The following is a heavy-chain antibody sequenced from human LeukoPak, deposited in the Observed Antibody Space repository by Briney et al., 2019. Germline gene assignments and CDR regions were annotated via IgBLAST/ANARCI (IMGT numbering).Heavy chain of an antibody. CDR1: GVSISIFY. D-gene: IGHD6-19*01. V-gene: IGHV4-4*07. J-gene: IGHJ4*02. Sequence: SETLSLTCTVSGVSISIFYWSWIRQPAGEALEWIGRFYISGITNYNPPLKSRVTTSVDTSKNQLSLKLSSVTAADTAVYYCARYFRAGEFDYWGQGTLVTVSS. CDR2: FYISGIT. CDR3: ARYFRAGEFDY.